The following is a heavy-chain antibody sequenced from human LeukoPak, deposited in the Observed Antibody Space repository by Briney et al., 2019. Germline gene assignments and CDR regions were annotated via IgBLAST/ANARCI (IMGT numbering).Heavy chain of an antibody. Sequence: SETLSLTCAVYGGSLSGYYWSWIRQPPGKGLEWIGEINHSGSTNYNPSLKSRVTISVDTSKNQFSLKLSSVTAADTAVYYCARRSVAARRRGRFDPWGQGTLVTVSS. CDR3: ARRSVAARRRGRFDP. CDR2: INHSGST. J-gene: IGHJ5*02. CDR1: GGSLSGYY. D-gene: IGHD6-6*01. V-gene: IGHV4-34*01.